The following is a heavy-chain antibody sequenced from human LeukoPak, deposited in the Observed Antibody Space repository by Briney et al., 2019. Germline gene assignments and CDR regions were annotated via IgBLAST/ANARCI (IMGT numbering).Heavy chain of an antibody. D-gene: IGHD6-19*01. CDR2: IRDDGSNK. J-gene: IGHJ4*02. CDR3: AKVAYSSGWYGGLDY. CDR1: GFTFSSYG. V-gene: IGHV3-30*02. Sequence: GGSLRLSCAASGFTFSSYGMHWVRQTPGKGLEWVAFIRDDGSNKYYADSVKGRFTTSRDNSKNTLYLQMNSLRAEDTAVYYCAKVAYSSGWYGGLDYWGQGNLVTVSS.